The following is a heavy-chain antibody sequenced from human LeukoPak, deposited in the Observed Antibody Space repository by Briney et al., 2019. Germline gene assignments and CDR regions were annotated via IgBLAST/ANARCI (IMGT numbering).Heavy chain of an antibody. Sequence: SQTLSLTCAISGDSVSSNSVAWNWIRQSPSRGLEWLGRTYYRSKWYNEYAISVKSPITINADTSKNQFSLQLNSVTPGDTVVYYCARELTGFDYWGQGTLVTVSS. D-gene: IGHD7-27*01. CDR1: GDSVSSNSVA. CDR2: TYYRSKWYN. J-gene: IGHJ4*02. CDR3: ARELTGFDY. V-gene: IGHV6-1*01.